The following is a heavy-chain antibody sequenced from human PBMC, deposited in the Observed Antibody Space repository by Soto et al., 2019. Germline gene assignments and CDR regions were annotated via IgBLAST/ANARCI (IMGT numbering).Heavy chain of an antibody. J-gene: IGHJ4*02. CDR2: IYHSGST. V-gene: IGHV4-30-2*01. CDR1: GFSISSGGYS. D-gene: IGHD5-12*01. Sequence: SETLSLTCAFSGFSISSGGYSLSWIRQPPGKGLEWIGYIYHSGSTYYNPSLKSRVTISVDRSKNQFSLKLSSVTAADTAVYYCAAGGGLPRYYWGQGTLVTVSS. CDR3: AAGGGLPRYY.